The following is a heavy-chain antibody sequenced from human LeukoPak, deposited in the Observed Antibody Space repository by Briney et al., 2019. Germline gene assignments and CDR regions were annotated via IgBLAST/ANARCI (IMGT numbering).Heavy chain of an antibody. J-gene: IGHJ4*02. D-gene: IGHD5-18*01. CDR1: GGSLNSYY. Sequence: SETLSLTCTVSGGSLNSYYWSWVRQPPGKGLEWIGSIYYIVSTNYNTCLKSGVTISVDTSKIQFSLKMSSVTAADTAVYYCARSRGYSYGTTFLDYWGQGTLVTVSS. CDR3: ARSRGYSYGTTFLDY. CDR2: IYYIVST. V-gene: IGHV4-59*08.